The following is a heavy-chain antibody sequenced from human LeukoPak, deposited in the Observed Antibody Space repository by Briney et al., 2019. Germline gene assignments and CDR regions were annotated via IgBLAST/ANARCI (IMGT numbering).Heavy chain of an antibody. CDR1: GFTFDEYV. CDR2: ISWNGTRT. D-gene: IGHD1-1*01. V-gene: IGHV3-20*04. J-gene: IGHJ4*02. Sequence: GGSLRLSCAASGFTFDEYVMSWVRQAPGKGLEWVSGISWNGTRTGYADSVKGRFTISRDDAKNSLYLQMNSLRVEDMALYYCARAPTTSYFFDYWGQGTLVTVSS. CDR3: ARAPTTSYFFDY.